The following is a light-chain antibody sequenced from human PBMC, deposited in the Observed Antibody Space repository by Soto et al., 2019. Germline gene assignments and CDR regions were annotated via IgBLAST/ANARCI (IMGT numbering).Light chain of an antibody. CDR2: EVI. CDR3: SSYTTSSTLV. CDR1: SSDVGRYNY. Sequence: QSALTQPASVSGSPGQSITISCTGTSSDVGRYNYVSWYQHHPGKAPKLMIYEVINRPSGVSNRFSGSKSVNTASLTISGLQAEDEADYYCSSYTTSSTLVFGGGTQLTVL. J-gene: IGLJ7*01. V-gene: IGLV2-14*01.